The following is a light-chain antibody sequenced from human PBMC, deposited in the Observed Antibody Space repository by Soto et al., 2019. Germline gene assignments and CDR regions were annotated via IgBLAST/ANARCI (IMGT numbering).Light chain of an antibody. CDR2: GNN. Sequence: QSVLTQPPSVSVAPGQRVTMSCTGSSSNIGAGYDVHWYQQLPGTAPTLLIYGNNNRPSGVPDRFSGSKSGNTASLTISGLQAEDEADYYCSSLTASFTYVFGTGTKVTVL. J-gene: IGLJ1*01. V-gene: IGLV1-40*01. CDR3: SSLTASFTYV. CDR1: SSNIGAGYD.